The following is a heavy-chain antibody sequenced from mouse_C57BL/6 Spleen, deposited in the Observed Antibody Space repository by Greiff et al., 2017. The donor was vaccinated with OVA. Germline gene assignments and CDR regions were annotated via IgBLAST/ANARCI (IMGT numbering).Heavy chain of an antibody. CDR2: IYPGDGDT. CDR3: ARAITSHYFDY. Sequence: QVQLQQSGAELVKPGASVKISCKASGYAFSSYWMNWVKQRPGKGLEWIGQIYPGDGDTNYNGKFKGKATLTADKSSSTAYMQLSSLTSEDSAVYFCARAITSHYFDYWGQGTTLTVSS. V-gene: IGHV1-80*01. J-gene: IGHJ2*01. CDR1: GYAFSSYW. D-gene: IGHD2-4*01.